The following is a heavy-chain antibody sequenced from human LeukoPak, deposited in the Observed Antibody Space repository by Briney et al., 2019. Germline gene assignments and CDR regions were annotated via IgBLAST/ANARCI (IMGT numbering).Heavy chain of an antibody. D-gene: IGHD3-10*01. J-gene: IGHJ5*02. Sequence: GGSLRLSCAASGFTFSSYSMHWVRQAPSKGLEWVAVISLDGSNKYHADSVKGRFTISRDNSKKTLYLHMNSLRTEDTAVYYCARGPAGITLVRGGFDPWGQGTLVTVSS. CDR2: ISLDGSNK. V-gene: IGHV3-30-3*01. CDR1: GFTFSSYS. CDR3: ARGPAGITLVRGGFDP.